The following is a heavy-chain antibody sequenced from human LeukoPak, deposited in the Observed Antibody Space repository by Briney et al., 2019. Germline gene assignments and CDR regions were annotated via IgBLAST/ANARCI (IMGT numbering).Heavy chain of an antibody. Sequence: SVKVSCKASGGTFSSYGISWVRQAPGQGLEWMGRIIPILGIANYAQKFQGRVTITADKSTSTAYMELSSLRSEDTAVYYCARARRPRMAGNWFDPWGQGTLVTVSS. CDR3: ARARRPRMAGNWFDP. J-gene: IGHJ5*02. D-gene: IGHD2-8*01. V-gene: IGHV1-69*04. CDR2: IIPILGIA. CDR1: GGTFSSYG.